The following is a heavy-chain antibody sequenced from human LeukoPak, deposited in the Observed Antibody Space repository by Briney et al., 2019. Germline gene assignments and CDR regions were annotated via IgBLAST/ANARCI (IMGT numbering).Heavy chain of an antibody. V-gene: IGHV4-59*01. D-gene: IGHD3-22*01. CDR1: GGSFSGYY. Sequence: PSETLSLTCAVYGGSFSGYYWSWIRQPPGKGLEWIGYIYHSGSTNYKPSLKSRVTISVDTSNNQFSLKLSSVTAADTAVYYCARHYYDNSGYFDYWGQGTLVTVSS. CDR3: ARHYYDNSGYFDY. CDR2: IYHSGST. J-gene: IGHJ4*02.